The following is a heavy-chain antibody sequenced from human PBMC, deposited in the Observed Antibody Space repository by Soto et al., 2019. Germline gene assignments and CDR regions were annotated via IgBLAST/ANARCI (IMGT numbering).Heavy chain of an antibody. J-gene: IGHJ4*02. CDR1: GFSLTTRGVA. CDR2: IFWDDDK. D-gene: IGHD5-12*01. V-gene: IGHV2-5*02. CDR3: AHRSRGYACTFAH. Sequence: QITLKESGPALVRPTQTLTLTCSFSGFSLTTRGVAVGWIRQPPGKALEWLALIFWDDDKWYSPSRRSRLTITEGTSKTLVVLTMSNMDPVDTATYFCAHRSRGYACTFAHWGQGTLVTVSS.